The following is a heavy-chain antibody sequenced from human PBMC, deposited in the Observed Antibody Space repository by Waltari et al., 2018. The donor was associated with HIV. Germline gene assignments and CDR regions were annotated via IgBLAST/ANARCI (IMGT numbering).Heavy chain of an antibody. J-gene: IGHJ1*01. Sequence: QLHLQESGPGLVKTSETLSLTCTVSGGSISSSSYYWGWVRQPPGKGLEWIGTIYYSGTTYYNPSLKTRVTISVDTSKNQVSLKVTSVTPADTAVYYCARHFASSSTWYSYAEFFQHWGQGTLVTVSS. CDR1: GGSISSSSYY. CDR3: ARHFASSSTWYSYAEFFQH. CDR2: IYYSGTT. D-gene: IGHD6-13*01. V-gene: IGHV4-39*01.